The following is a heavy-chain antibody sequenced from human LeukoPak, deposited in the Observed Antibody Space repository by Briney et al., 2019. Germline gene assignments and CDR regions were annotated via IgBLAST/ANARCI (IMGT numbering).Heavy chain of an antibody. J-gene: IGHJ4*02. CDR3: AREKTYYYDSSGYWDY. CDR1: GFTFSSYA. V-gene: IGHV3-23*01. CDR2: ISGSGGST. D-gene: IGHD3-22*01. Sequence: PGGSLRLSCAASGFTFSSYAMSWVRQAPGKGLEWVSGISGSGGSTYYADSVKGRFTISRDNSKNTLYLQMNSLRAEDTAVYFCAREKTYYYDSSGYWDYWGQGTLVTVSS.